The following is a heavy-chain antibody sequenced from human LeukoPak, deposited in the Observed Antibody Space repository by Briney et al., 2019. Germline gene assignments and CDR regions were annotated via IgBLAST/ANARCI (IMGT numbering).Heavy chain of an antibody. CDR2: IIPILGIA. Sequence: SVKVSCKASGGTFSSYAISWVRQAPGQGLEWMGRIIPILGIANYAQKFQGGVTITADKSTSTAYMELSSLRSEDTAVYYCARVGRESSGRNSYYFDYWGQGTLVTVSS. CDR1: GGTFSSYA. D-gene: IGHD3-22*01. CDR3: ARVGRESSGRNSYYFDY. J-gene: IGHJ4*02. V-gene: IGHV1-69*04.